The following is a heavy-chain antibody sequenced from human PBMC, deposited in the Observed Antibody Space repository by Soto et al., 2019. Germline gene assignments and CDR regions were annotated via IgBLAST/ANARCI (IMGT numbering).Heavy chain of an antibody. CDR3: ARVLVRGVIATNFDY. V-gene: IGHV4-31*03. D-gene: IGHD3-10*01. Sequence: QVQLQESGPGLVKPSQTLSLTCTVSGGSISSGGYYWSWIRQHPGKGLEWIGYIYYSGSTYYNPSPKGRVTISVDTSKNQFSLKLSSVTAADTAVYYCARVLVRGVIATNFDYWGQGTLVTVSS. CDR2: IYYSGST. CDR1: GGSISSGGYY. J-gene: IGHJ4*02.